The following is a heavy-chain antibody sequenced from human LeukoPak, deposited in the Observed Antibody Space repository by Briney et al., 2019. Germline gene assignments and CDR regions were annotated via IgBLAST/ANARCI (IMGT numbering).Heavy chain of an antibody. CDR2: IGSSGDTI. D-gene: IGHD3-22*01. Sequence: GGSLRLSCAASGFTFNIYAMNWVRQAPVKGLEWVSAIGSSGDTIYYADSVKGRFTISRDNSKNTLYLQMNHLRVDDTALYYCAKGRIGRSWLNWFDPWGQGTVVTVSS. V-gene: IGHV3-23*01. J-gene: IGHJ5*02. CDR3: AKGRIGRSWLNWFDP. CDR1: GFTFNIYA.